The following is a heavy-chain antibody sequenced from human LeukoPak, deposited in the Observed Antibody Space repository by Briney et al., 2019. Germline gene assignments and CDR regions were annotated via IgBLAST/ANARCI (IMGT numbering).Heavy chain of an antibody. V-gene: IGHV1-24*01. CDR3: AGVWGSYHSNWFDP. D-gene: IGHD3-16*01. CDR2: FDLEDGET. CDR1: GYTLTELS. J-gene: IGHJ5*02. Sequence: ASVKVSCKVSGYTLTELSMHWVRQAPGKGLEWMGGFDLEDGETIYAQKFQGRATMTEDTSTDTAYMELSSLRSEDTAVYYCAGVWGSYHSNWFDPWGQGTLVTVSS.